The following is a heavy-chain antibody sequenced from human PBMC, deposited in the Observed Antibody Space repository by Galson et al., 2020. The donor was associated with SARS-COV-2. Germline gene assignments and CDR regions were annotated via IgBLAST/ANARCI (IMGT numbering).Heavy chain of an antibody. V-gene: IGHV2-26*01. Sequence: DSGPTLVKPTETLTLTCTVPGFSLSNARMGVSWIRQPPGKALEWLAHIFSNDEKSYSTSLKSRLTISKDTSTSQVVLTMTNMDPVDTATYYCARIRVEPGIAVAWLYYVDYWGQGTLVTVSS. D-gene: IGHD6-19*01. CDR1: GFSLSNARMG. J-gene: IGHJ4*02. CDR3: ARIRVEPGIAVAWLYYVDY. CDR2: IFSNDEK.